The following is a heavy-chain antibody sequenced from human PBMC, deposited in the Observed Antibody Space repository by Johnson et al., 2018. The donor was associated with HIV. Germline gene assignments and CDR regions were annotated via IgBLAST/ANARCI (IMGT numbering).Heavy chain of an antibody. D-gene: IGHD3-10*01. Sequence: QMQLVESGGGVVRPGRSLRLSCAASGFTFSSFAMHWVRQAPGKGLEWVALISDDVSRTFYVDSVKGRFTISRDNANNPLYLQMSGLSAEDTAVYYCARGPLFYYSSGLWAFDIWGQGTMVTVSS. V-gene: IGHV3-30*04. CDR3: ARGPLFYYSSGLWAFDI. CDR1: GFTFSSFA. J-gene: IGHJ3*02. CDR2: ISDDVSRT.